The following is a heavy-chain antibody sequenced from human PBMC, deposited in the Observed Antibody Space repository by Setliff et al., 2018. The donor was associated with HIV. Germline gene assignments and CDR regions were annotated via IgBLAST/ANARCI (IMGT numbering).Heavy chain of an antibody. V-gene: IGHV3-48*03. CDR3: ASFFGDYGY. CDR2: ISSNSLTI. D-gene: IGHD3-10*01. J-gene: IGHJ4*01. CDR1: GFTFSSYE. Sequence: GGSLRLSCAASGFTFSSYEMNWIRQAPGKGLEWVSYISSNSLTIYYADSVQGRFTVSRDNANNLLFLQMNNLRVEDTAVYYCASFFGDYGYWGHGTQVTVSS.